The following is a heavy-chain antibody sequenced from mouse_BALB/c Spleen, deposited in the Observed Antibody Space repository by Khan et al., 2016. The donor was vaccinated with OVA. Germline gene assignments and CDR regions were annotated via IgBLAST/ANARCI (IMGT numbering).Heavy chain of an antibody. CDR3: DGTARIKY. CDR1: GYSITSGYG. D-gene: IGHD3-3*01. CDR2: ISYSGST. J-gene: IGHJ2*01. V-gene: IGHV3-2*02. Sequence: EVQLQESGPGLVKPSQSLSLTCTITGYSITSGYGWNWIRQFPGNKLECMGYISYSGSTNYNPSLKSRISITPDKSKNHFFLQLNSVTTEDTARDYCDGTARIKYWGQGTTLTVSS.